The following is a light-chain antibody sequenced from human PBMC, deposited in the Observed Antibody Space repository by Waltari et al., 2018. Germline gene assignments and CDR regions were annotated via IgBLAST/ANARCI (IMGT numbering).Light chain of an antibody. CDR2: KAS. V-gene: IGKV1-5*03. J-gene: IGKJ1*01. CDR1: QSISDW. CDR3: QQYDGFWT. Sequence: DIQMTQSPSTLSASVGDRVTITCRASQSISDWLAWYQQKPGKAPKLLIYKASSLKSGVPSRFSGRGSGTEFTLTISSLQPDDFATYYCQQYDGFWTFGQGTKVDIK.